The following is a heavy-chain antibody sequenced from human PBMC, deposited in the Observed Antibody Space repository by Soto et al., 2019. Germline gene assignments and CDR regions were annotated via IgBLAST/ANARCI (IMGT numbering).Heavy chain of an antibody. D-gene: IGHD6-19*01. Sequence: ASVKVSFKASGYIFTAYSTHWVRQAPGQGLEWVGWFNPNSGDTVYAQKFQGRVTLTGDTSISTAYMELYSLTSDDTAVYYCAREASAVISLDYWGQGTLVTVSS. CDR2: FNPNSGDT. J-gene: IGHJ4*02. CDR1: GYIFTAYS. V-gene: IGHV1-2*02. CDR3: AREASAVISLDY.